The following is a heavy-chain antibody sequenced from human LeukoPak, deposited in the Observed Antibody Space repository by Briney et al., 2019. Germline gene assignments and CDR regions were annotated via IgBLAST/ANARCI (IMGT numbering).Heavy chain of an antibody. CDR2: ISSSSSTI. Sequence: GGSLRLSCAASGFTFSSYSMNWVRQAPGKGLEWVSYISSSSSTIYYADSVKGRFTISRDNAKNSLYLQMNSLRAEDTAVYYCARQTGITMVRVDAFDIWGQGTMVTVSS. V-gene: IGHV3-48*04. CDR1: GFTFSSYS. CDR3: ARQTGITMVRVDAFDI. D-gene: IGHD3-10*01. J-gene: IGHJ3*02.